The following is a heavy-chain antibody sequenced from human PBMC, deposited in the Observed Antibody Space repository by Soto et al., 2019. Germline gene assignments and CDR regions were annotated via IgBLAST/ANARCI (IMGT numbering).Heavy chain of an antibody. CDR1: GFTFSSYW. D-gene: IGHD3-22*01. Sequence: PGGSLSLSWAASGFTFSSYWMSWVRQAPGKGLEWVANIKQDGSEKYYVDSVKGRFTISRDNAKNSLYLQMNSLRAEDTAVYYCAREPAMIVVDYWGQGTLVTVSS. V-gene: IGHV3-7*03. CDR3: AREPAMIVVDY. CDR2: IKQDGSEK. J-gene: IGHJ4*02.